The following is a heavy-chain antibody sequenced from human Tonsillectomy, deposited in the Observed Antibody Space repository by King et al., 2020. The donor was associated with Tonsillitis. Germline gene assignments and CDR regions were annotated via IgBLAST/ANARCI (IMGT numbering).Heavy chain of an antibody. Sequence: DVQLVESGGGLVQPGGSLRLSCAASGFTFSSYAMSWVRQAPGKGLEWVSAISGSGGSTYYADSVKGRFTISRDNSKNTLYLQMNSLRAEDTAVYYCAKPLAYCGGDCYPPYFDYWGQGTLVTVSS. J-gene: IGHJ4*02. CDR2: ISGSGGST. V-gene: IGHV3-23*04. CDR1: GFTFSSYA. D-gene: IGHD2-21*02. CDR3: AKPLAYCGGDCYPPYFDY.